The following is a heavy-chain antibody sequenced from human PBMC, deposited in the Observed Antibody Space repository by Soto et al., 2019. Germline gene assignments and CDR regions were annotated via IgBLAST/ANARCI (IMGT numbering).Heavy chain of an antibody. V-gene: IGHV4-59*01. CDR1: GGSISSYY. D-gene: IGHD3-3*01. CDR3: ARDVRYDFWSGYLTSSYGMDV. CDR2: IYYSGST. Sequence: PSETLSLTCTVSGGSISSYYWSWIRQPPGKGLEWIGYIYYSGSTNYNPSLKSRVTISVDTSKNQFSLKLSSVTAADTAVYYCARDVRYDFWSGYLTSSYGMDVWGQGTTVTVSS. J-gene: IGHJ6*02.